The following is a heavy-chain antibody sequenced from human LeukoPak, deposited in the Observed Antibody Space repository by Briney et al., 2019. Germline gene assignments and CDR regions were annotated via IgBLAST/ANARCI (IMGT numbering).Heavy chain of an antibody. V-gene: IGHV1-69*04. CDR2: IIPILGIA. J-gene: IGHJ4*02. D-gene: IGHD6-6*01. Sequence: GASVKVSCKASGGTFSSYTISWVRLAPGQGLEWMGRIIPILGIANYAQKFQGRVTITADKSTSTAYMELSSLRSEDTAVYYCARDFEYSSSSLDYWGQGTLVTVSS. CDR1: GGTFSSYT. CDR3: ARDFEYSSSSLDY.